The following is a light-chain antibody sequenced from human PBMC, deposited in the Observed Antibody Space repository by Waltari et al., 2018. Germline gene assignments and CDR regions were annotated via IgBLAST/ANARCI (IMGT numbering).Light chain of an antibody. J-gene: IGLJ2*01. CDR3: QSTVSSGTYTGL. CDR1: ILAKQY. Sequence: YELTQTPSMSVSPGQTASITCSGDILAKQYGQWNQQKSGKAPVLRIYKDTERPSGIPGRFSGSSSGTTVTLTLSAVQSEDEADYYCQSTVSSGTYTGLFGGGTKLNVL. V-gene: IGLV3-25*03. CDR2: KDT.